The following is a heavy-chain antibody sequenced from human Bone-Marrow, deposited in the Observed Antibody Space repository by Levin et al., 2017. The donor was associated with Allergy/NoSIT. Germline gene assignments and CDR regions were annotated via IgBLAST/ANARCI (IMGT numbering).Heavy chain of an antibody. D-gene: IGHD3-22*01. CDR2: IHSDGTNT. J-gene: IGHJ4*02. CDR3: ATGVI. V-gene: IGHV3-74*01. Sequence: GASVKVSCAASGFTSDFTFSDSWMHWVRQAPGKGLVWVSHIHSDGTNTTYADSVKGRFTISRDNAKNTLYLQMSSLRAEDTAIYYCATGVIRGQGTLVTVSS. CDR1: GFTSDFTFSDSW.